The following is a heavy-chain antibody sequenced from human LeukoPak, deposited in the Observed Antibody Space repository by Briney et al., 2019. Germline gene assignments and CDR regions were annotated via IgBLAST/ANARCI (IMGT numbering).Heavy chain of an antibody. CDR3: ARDPPPGMAAAGTDY. CDR2: ISSSGSTI. CDR1: GFTFSDYY. D-gene: IGHD6-13*01. Sequence: GGSLRLSCAASGFTFSDYYMSWIRQAPGKGLEWVSYISSSGSTIYYADSVKGRFTISRDNAKNSLYLQMNSLRAEDTAVYYCARDPPPGMAAAGTDYWGQGTLVTVSS. V-gene: IGHV3-11*01. J-gene: IGHJ4*02.